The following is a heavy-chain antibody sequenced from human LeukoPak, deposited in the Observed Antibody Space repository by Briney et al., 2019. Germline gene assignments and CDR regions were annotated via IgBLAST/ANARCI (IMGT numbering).Heavy chain of an antibody. D-gene: IGHD6-13*01. CDR1: GGSISSSSYY. V-gene: IGHV4-39*07. Sequence: SETLSLTCTVSGGSISSSSYYWGWIRQPPGKGLEWIGSIYYSGSTNYNPSLKSRVTISVDTSKNQFSLKLSSVTAADTAVYYCARRAWANSYGNVDPGIAAAGSCFDPWGQGTLVTVSS. CDR3: ARRAWANSYGNVDPGIAAAGSCFDP. J-gene: IGHJ5*02. CDR2: IYYSGST.